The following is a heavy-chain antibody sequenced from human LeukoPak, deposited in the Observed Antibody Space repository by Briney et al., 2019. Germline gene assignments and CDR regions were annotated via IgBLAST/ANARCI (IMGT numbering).Heavy chain of an antibody. CDR3: AREMRDMEATIPNAFDI. CDR1: GFTFSSYS. CDR2: ISSSSSTI. V-gene: IGHV3-48*04. J-gene: IGHJ3*02. Sequence: PGGSLRLSCAASGFTFSSYSMNWVRQAPGKGLEWVSYISSSSSTIYYADSVKGRFTISRDNAKNSLWLQMNSLRAEDTAVYYCAREMRDMEATIPNAFDIWGQGTMVTVSS. D-gene: IGHD5-12*01.